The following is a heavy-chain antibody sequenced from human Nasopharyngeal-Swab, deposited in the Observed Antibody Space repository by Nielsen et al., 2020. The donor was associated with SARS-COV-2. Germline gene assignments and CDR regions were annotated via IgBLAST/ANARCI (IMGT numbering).Heavy chain of an antibody. Sequence: WIRQPPGKGLEWVGFIRSKAYGGTTEYAASVKGRFTISRDDSKSIAYLQMNSLKTEDTAVYYCTRVTSSWYFSIDYWGQGTLVTASS. CDR2: IRSKAYGGTT. D-gene: IGHD6-13*01. J-gene: IGHJ4*02. CDR3: TRVTSSWYFSIDY. V-gene: IGHV3-49*02.